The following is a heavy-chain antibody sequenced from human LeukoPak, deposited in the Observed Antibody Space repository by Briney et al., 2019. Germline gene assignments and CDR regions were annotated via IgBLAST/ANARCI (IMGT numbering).Heavy chain of an antibody. V-gene: IGHV4-59*12. CDR2: IYYSGST. Sequence: SETLSLTCTVSGGSISSYYWSWIRQPPGKGLEWIGYIYYSGSTNYNPSLKSRVTISVDTSKNQFSLKLSSVTAADTAVYYCARVLIGGATGTKPGGYYFDYWGQGTLVTVSS. D-gene: IGHD1-26*01. J-gene: IGHJ4*02. CDR3: ARVLIGGATGTKPGGYYFDY. CDR1: GGSISSYY.